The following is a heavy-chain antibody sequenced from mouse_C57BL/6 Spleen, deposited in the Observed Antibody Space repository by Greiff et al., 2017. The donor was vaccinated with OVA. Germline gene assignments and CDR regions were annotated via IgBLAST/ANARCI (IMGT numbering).Heavy chain of an antibody. CDR2: IYPGSGNT. Sequence: VQLKESGAELVRPGASVKLSCKASGYTFTDYYINWVKQRPGQGLEWIARIYPGSGNTYYNEKFKGKATLTADTSSSTAYMQLSSLTSEDSAVYYCARDGRQFYYWLDYWGQGTSVTVSA. D-gene: IGHD2-14*01. J-gene: IGHJ4*01. CDR1: GYTFTDYY. V-gene: IGHV1-76*01. CDR3: ARDGRQFYYWLDY.